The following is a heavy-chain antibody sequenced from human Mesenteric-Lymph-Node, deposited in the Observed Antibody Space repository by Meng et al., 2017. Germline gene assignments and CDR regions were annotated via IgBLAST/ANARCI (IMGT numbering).Heavy chain of an antibody. CDR2: IYHSGST. Sequence: HVQLQEAGPGPVKASGTLSLTCAVSGGSLSSRNWWSWVRQPPGKGLEWIGEIYHSGSTNYNPSLKSRVTISVDESKNQFSLRLSSVTAADTAVYYCARVGAYCGGDCYHPRWGQGTLVTGSS. CDR1: GGSLSSRNW. D-gene: IGHD2-21*02. J-gene: IGHJ4*02. V-gene: IGHV4-4*02. CDR3: ARVGAYCGGDCYHPR.